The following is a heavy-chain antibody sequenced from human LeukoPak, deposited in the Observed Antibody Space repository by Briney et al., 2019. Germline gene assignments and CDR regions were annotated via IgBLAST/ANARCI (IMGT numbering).Heavy chain of an antibody. V-gene: IGHV3-23*01. CDR3: AKRSAESSGYFDS. Sequence: GGSLRLSCAASGFTFSSYAMNWVRQAPGKGLEWVSAISGSDGSTYYADSVKGRFTISRDNSKSTLYLQMNSLRAEDTAVYYCAKRSAESSGYFDSWGQGTRVTVSS. CDR1: GFTFSSYA. J-gene: IGHJ4*02. D-gene: IGHD6-19*01. CDR2: ISGSDGST.